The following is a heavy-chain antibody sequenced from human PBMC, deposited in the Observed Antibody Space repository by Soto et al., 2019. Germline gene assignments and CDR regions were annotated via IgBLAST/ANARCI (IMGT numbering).Heavy chain of an antibody. V-gene: IGHV3-23*01. CDR1: GFTFSSYA. Sequence: EVQLLESGGGLVQPGGSLRLSCAASGFTFSSYAMSWVRQAPGKGLEWVSAISGSGGSTYYADSVKGRFTISRDNSKNTPYLQMNSLRAEDTAVYYCAILGDMIVVVTPPGYWGQGTLVTVSS. CDR3: AILGDMIVVVTPPGY. D-gene: IGHD3-22*01. J-gene: IGHJ4*02. CDR2: ISGSGGST.